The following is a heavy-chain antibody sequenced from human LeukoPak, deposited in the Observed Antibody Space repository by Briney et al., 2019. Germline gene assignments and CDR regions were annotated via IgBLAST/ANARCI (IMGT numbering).Heavy chain of an antibody. D-gene: IGHD4/OR15-4a*01. CDR3: AGLATATVLPKDDY. V-gene: IGHV5-51*01. J-gene: IGHJ4*02. Sequence: GESLNISCKGSGYSFTSHWIGWVRQMPGRGLEWMGIIYPRDSDTKYSPSFRGQVTISADKSISTSYLQWSSLKASDTAMYYCAGLATATVLPKDDYWGQGTLVTVSS. CDR1: GYSFTSHW. CDR2: IYPRDSDT.